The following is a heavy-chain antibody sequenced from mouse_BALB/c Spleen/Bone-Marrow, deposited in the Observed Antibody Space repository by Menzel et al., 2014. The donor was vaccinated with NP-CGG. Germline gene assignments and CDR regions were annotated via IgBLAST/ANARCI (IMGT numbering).Heavy chain of an antibody. D-gene: IGHD1-1*02. J-gene: IGHJ4*01. CDR2: INSNGGST. CDR1: RLTFSNYG. Sequence: LLKVSGAHFLTPGGAPKLACPPFRLTFSNYGMSWVRQTPDKRLELVATINSNGGSTYYPDSVKGRFTISRDNAKNTLYLQMSSLKSEDTAMYYGARDYDY. CDR3: ARDYDY. V-gene: IGHV5-6-3*01.